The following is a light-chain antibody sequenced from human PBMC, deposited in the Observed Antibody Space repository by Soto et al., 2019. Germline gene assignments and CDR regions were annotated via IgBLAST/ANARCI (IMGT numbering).Light chain of an antibody. CDR3: QVWDSSSDHPGV. J-gene: IGLJ1*01. CDR2: YDS. CDR1: NIGSKS. Sequence: SYELTQPPSVSVAPGKTARITCGGNNIGSKSVHWYQQKPGQAPVLVIYYDSDRPSGIPERFSDSNSGNTATLTISRVEAGDEADYYCQVWDSSSDHPGVFGTGTKVTVL. V-gene: IGLV3-21*04.